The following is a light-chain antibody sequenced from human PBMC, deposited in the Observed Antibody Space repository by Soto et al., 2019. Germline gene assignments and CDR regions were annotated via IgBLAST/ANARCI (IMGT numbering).Light chain of an antibody. CDR3: QKYDNAPYT. CDR1: QGISNN. Sequence: DIQMTQSPSSLSASVGDRVTITCRASQGISNNLAWYQQKPGKVPKLLIYAASTLQSGVPSRFSGSGSGTYFTLTISSLQPEDVASYYCQKYDNAPYTFGQGTKLEIK. V-gene: IGKV1-27*01. CDR2: AAS. J-gene: IGKJ2*01.